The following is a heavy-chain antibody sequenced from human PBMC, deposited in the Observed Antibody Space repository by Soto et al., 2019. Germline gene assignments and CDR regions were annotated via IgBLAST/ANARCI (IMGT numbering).Heavy chain of an antibody. D-gene: IGHD3-3*01. CDR1: GFTFSNAW. CDR2: IKSKTDGGTT. Sequence: GGSLRLSCAASGFTFSNAWMSWVRQAPGKGLEWVGRIKSKTDGGTTDYAAPVKGRFTISRDDSKNTLYLQMNSLKTEDTAVYYCTTFYYDFPSFDIWGQGTMVTVSS. CDR3: TTFYYDFPSFDI. J-gene: IGHJ3*02. V-gene: IGHV3-15*01.